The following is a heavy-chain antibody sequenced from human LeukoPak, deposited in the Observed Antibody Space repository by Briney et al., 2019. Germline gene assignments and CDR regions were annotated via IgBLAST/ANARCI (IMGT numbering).Heavy chain of an antibody. CDR2: IYSGGST. CDR3: ARVRSDYGDPLGFDY. D-gene: IGHD4-17*01. Sequence: GGSLRLSCAASGFTVSSNYMSWVRQAPGRGLKWVSVIYSGGSTYYADSVKGRFTVSRDIFKSTLYLQMISLRAEDTAVYYCARVRSDYGDPLGFDYWGQGTLVTVSS. J-gene: IGHJ4*02. V-gene: IGHV3-53*01. CDR1: GFTVSSNY.